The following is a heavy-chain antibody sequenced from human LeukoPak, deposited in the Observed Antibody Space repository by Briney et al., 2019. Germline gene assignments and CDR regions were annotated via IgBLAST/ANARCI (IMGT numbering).Heavy chain of an antibody. V-gene: IGHV3-23*01. J-gene: IGHJ3*01. CDR2: IGSGGAST. CDR1: GFIFSSYA. Sequence: GGSLRLSCAASGFIFSSYAMSWVRQAPGKGLEWVSAIGSGGASTYYADSVKGRFTMSRDNSKNTLYLQLNSLRAEETALYYCARDRGSGWLHDAFDVWGQGTMVIVSS. D-gene: IGHD6-19*01. CDR3: ARDRGSGWLHDAFDV.